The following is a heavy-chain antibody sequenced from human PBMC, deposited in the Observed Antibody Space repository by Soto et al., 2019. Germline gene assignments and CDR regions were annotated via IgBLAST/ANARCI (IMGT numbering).Heavy chain of an antibody. V-gene: IGHV3-23*01. D-gene: IGHD3-10*01. Sequence: EVQLLESGGGLVQPGGSLRLSCAASGFTFSSYTMSWVRQAPGKGLEWVSAISGSGGSTYYADSVKGRFTISRDNSKNTLYLQMNSLRAEDTAVYYCANLDITMVRGDQTDAFDIWGQGTMVTVSS. J-gene: IGHJ3*02. CDR1: GFTFSSYT. CDR2: ISGSGGST. CDR3: ANLDITMVRGDQTDAFDI.